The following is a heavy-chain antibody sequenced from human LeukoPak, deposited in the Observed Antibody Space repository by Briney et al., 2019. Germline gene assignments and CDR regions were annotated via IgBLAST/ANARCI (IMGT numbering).Heavy chain of an antibody. D-gene: IGHD4-17*01. V-gene: IGHV4-39*01. CDR2: ISYSGST. CDR3: ERHYGDYIVFDY. J-gene: IGHJ4*02. CDR1: GGSISSSSNY. Sequence: SEALSLTCTVSGGSISSSSNYWGWIRKPPGKGLEWIGSISYSGSTYYHPSLKSRVTISVDTSKNQFSLKLISVTAADTAEYYCERHYGDYIVFDYWGQGTLVTVSS.